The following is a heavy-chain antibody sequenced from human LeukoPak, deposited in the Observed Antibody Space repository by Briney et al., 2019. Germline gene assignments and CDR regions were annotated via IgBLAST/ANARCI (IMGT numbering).Heavy chain of an antibody. CDR3: AKSSLRGHSLWYFDL. CDR1: GFTFSSYG. CDR2: ISYDGSNK. Sequence: GGSLRLSCAASGFTFSSYGMHWVRQAPGKGLEWVAVISYDGSNKYDADSVKGRFTISRDNSKNTLYLQMHELRVEDTAVYYCAKSSLRGHSLWYFDLWGRGTPVTVSS. V-gene: IGHV3-30*18. D-gene: IGHD3-10*01. J-gene: IGHJ2*01.